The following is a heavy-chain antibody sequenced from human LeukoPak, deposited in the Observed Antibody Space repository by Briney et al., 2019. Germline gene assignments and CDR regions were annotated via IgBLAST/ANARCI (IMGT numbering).Heavy chain of an antibody. D-gene: IGHD5-18*01. CDR2: FDPEDGET. CDR3: ATAPPIQLWLSH. CDR1: GYTLTELS. Sequence: ASVKVSCKVSGYTLTELSMHWVRQAPGNGLKWMGGFDPEDGETIYAQKFQGRVTMTEDTSTDTAYMELSSLRSEDTAVYYCATAPPIQLWLSHWGQGTLVTVSS. V-gene: IGHV1-24*01. J-gene: IGHJ4*02.